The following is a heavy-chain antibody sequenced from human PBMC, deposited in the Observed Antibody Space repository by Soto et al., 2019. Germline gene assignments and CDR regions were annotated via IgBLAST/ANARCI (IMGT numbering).Heavy chain of an antibody. Sequence: GASVKFSCKSSGYTFTSYGISWVRQAPGQGLEWMGWISAYNGNTNYAQKLQGRVTMTTDTSTSTAYMELRSLRSDDTAVYYCARRTRGSSGYYYFGYWGQGNLVTVS. V-gene: IGHV1-18*01. D-gene: IGHD3-22*01. CDR2: ISAYNGNT. CDR1: GYTFTSYG. CDR3: ARRTRGSSGYYYFGY. J-gene: IGHJ4*02.